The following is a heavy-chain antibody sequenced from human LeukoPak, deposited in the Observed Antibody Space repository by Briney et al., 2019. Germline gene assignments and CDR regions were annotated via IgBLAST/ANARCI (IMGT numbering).Heavy chain of an antibody. J-gene: IGHJ4*02. V-gene: IGHV4-61*08. CDR2: MHNSGTP. CDR3: VRVPAAATGPDS. D-gene: IGHD6-13*01. Sequence: SETLSLTCTVSGGSVSSGGHYWSWIRQPPGKGLEWLGYMHNSGTPNYNPSLKSRVTMSADTSRNQFSLNLNSVTAADTAVYYCVRVPAAATGPDSWGQGILVSVSS. CDR1: GGSVSSGGHY.